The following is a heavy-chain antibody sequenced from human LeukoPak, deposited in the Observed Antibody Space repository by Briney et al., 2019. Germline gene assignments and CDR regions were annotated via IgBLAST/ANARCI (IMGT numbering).Heavy chain of an antibody. CDR2: IIPILGIA. Sequence: GASVKVSCKASGGTFSSYAISWVRQAPGQGLEWMGRIIPILGIANYAQKFQGRVTITADKSTSTAYMELSSLRSEDTAVYYCARDPVISAEDYWGQGTLVTVSS. V-gene: IGHV1-69*04. CDR3: ARDPVISAEDY. J-gene: IGHJ4*02. D-gene: IGHD2/OR15-2a*01. CDR1: GGTFSSYA.